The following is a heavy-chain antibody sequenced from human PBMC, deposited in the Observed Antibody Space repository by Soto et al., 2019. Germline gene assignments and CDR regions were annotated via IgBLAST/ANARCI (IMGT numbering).Heavy chain of an antibody. V-gene: IGHV1-69*02. D-gene: IGHD1-26*01. CDR2: IIPILGIA. Sequence: QVQLVQSGAEVKKPGSSVKVSCKASGGTFSSYTISWVRQAPGQGLEWMGRIIPILGIANYAQKFQGRVTTTAEKPPITADKELSTLRSKDTAVYSFARGLGISYFQHWGQGTLVTVSS. CDR3: ARGLGISYFQH. CDR1: GGTFSSYT. J-gene: IGHJ1*01.